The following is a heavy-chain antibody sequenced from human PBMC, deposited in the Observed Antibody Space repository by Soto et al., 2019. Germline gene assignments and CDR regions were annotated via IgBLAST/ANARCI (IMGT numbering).Heavy chain of an antibody. Sequence: EQLQESGPGLLKPSETLSLTCTVSGGSVNSGSYYWNWIRQPPGKGPEWIGYIYYTGSTKYNPSLKSRVTISADTSKNQFSLTLTSVSAADTAVYFCARAHTALDYWGQGTLVSVSS. CDR2: IYYTGST. V-gene: IGHV4-61*01. CDR3: ARAHTALDY. CDR1: GGSVNSGSYY. D-gene: IGHD5-18*01. J-gene: IGHJ4*02.